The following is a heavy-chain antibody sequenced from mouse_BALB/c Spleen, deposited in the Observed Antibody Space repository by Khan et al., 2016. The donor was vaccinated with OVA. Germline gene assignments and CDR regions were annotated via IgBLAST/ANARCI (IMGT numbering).Heavy chain of an antibody. CDR1: GYTFINYW. CDR3: ARRGLRWDFDY. D-gene: IGHD1-1*01. J-gene: IGHJ2*01. V-gene: IGHV1-7*01. CDR2: INPSTGYT. Sequence: QVQLKQSGAELAKPGVSVKMSCKASGYTFINYWILWVKHRPGQGLEWIGYINPSTGYTEYNQNFKDKATLTADKSSSTAYMQLSSLTSEDSAVYYCARRGLRWDFDYWGQGTTLTVSS.